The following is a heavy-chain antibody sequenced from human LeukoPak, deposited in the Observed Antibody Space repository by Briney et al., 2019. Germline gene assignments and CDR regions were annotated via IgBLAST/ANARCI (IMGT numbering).Heavy chain of an antibody. V-gene: IGHV4-34*01. D-gene: IGHD6-13*01. CDR1: GGSFSNYF. CDR2: INHSGST. J-gene: IGHJ4*02. Sequence: SETLSLTCVVYGGSFSNYFLTWIRQPPGKGLEWIGEINHSGSTNYNPSLKSRVTISVDTSKNQLSLQLNSVTPEDTAVYFCARDGFASTWYVFDYWGQGTLVTVSS. CDR3: ARDGFASTWYVFDY.